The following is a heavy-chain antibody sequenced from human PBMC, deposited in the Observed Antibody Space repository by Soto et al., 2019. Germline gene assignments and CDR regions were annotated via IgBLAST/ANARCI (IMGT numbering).Heavy chain of an antibody. CDR3: AKDARGSSSWHSHY. D-gene: IGHD6-13*01. CDR1: GFTLSSYG. V-gene: IGHV3-30*18. Sequence: QVQLVESGGGVVQPGRSLRLSCVASGFTLSSYGMHWVRQAPGKGLEWVAVISPDENNKYYADSVKGRFTLSRDDSKNTLYVQMSSLRAEDTAVYYCAKDARGSSSWHSHYWGQGTLVTVSS. J-gene: IGHJ4*02. CDR2: ISPDENNK.